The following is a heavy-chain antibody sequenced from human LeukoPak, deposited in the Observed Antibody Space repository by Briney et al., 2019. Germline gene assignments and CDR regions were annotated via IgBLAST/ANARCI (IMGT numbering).Heavy chain of an antibody. CDR3: ARESGSYYGVTLDY. CDR2: IYSGGRT. CDR1: GFTVSSNY. D-gene: IGHD1-26*01. J-gene: IGHJ4*02. Sequence: GGSLRFSCAASGFTVSSNYMSWVRQAPGKGLEWVSVIYSGGRTEYADSVKGRFTISRDNSKNTLYLQMNSLRAEDTAVYYCARESGSYYGVTLDYWGQGTLVTVSS. V-gene: IGHV3-66*01.